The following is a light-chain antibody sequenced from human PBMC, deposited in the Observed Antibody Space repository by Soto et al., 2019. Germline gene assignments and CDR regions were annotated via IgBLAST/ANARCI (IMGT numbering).Light chain of an antibody. CDR2: DVS. CDR3: CSSTSSSPYV. J-gene: IGLJ1*01. Sequence: QSALTQPASVSGSPGQSITVSCTGTGSDVGGSNYVSWYQQHPGKAPKLMIYDVSHRPLGVSSRFSASKSGNTASLTISGLQAEDEADYYCCSSTSSSPYVFGTGTKLTVL. CDR1: GSDVGGSNY. V-gene: IGLV2-14*03.